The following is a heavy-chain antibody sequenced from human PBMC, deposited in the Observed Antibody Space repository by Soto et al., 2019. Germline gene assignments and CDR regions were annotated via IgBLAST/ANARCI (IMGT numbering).Heavy chain of an antibody. CDR2: MNPNSGNT. CDR3: ARVSSWYYYYYYMDV. CDR1: GYAFTSYD. V-gene: IGHV1-8*01. Sequence: QVQLVQSGAEVKKPGASVKVSCKASGYAFTSYDINWVRQATGQGLEWMGWMNPNSGNTGYAQKFQGRVTMTRNTSISTAYMELSSLRSEDTAVYYCARVSSWYYYYYYMDVWGKGTTVTVSS. D-gene: IGHD6-13*01. J-gene: IGHJ6*03.